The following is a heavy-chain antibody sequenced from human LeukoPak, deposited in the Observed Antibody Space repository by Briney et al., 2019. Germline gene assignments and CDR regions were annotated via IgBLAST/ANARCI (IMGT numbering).Heavy chain of an antibody. V-gene: IGHV3-30*18. J-gene: IGHJ4*02. CDR2: ISYDGSNK. CDR1: GFTFSSYG. D-gene: IGHD1-14*01. CDR3: AKESRSYLDY. Sequence: GGSLRLSCAASGFTFSSYGMHWVRQAPGKGLEWVAVISYDGSNKYYADSVKGRFTISRDNSKNTLYLQMNSLRAEDTAVYYCAKESRSYLDYWGQGTLVTVSS.